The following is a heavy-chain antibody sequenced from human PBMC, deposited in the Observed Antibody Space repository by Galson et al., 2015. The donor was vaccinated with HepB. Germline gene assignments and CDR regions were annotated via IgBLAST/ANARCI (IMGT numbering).Heavy chain of an antibody. J-gene: IGHJ3*02. CDR1: GYTFISYA. CDR3: ARAPEDGFDI. Sequence: SVKVSCKASGYTFISYAMHWVRQAPGQRPEWMGWINAGNGKTKYSQKFQGRVTIARDTSASTVYMELSGLRSEDTAVYYCARAPEDGFDIWGQGTMVIVS. D-gene: IGHD1-14*01. V-gene: IGHV1-3*01. CDR2: INAGNGKT.